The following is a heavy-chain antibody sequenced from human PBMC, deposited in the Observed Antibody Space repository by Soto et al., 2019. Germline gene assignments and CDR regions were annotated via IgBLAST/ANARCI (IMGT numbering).Heavy chain of an antibody. CDR1: GDSVSSNTAA. J-gene: IGHJ4*02. D-gene: IGHD6-19*01. CDR2: TYYRSNWRH. V-gene: IGHV6-1*01. Sequence: VHLQQSGPGLVKPSQTLSLTCAISGDSVSSNTAAWNWIRSSPSRGLEWLGRTYYRSNWRHDYAVSVKSRITVNPDTSKNHFSLQLNSVTPDDTAVYYCARGVAGSGFDLWGQGTLVTVSS. CDR3: ARGVAGSGFDL.